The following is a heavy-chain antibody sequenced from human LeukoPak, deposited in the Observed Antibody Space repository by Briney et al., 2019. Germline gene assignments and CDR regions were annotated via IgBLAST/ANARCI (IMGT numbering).Heavy chain of an antibody. D-gene: IGHD1-26*01. V-gene: IGHV1-24*01. CDR3: ATDSLVGATMIS. J-gene: IGHJ5*02. Sequence: ASVKVSCKVSGYTLTELSMHWVRQAPGKGLEWMGGFDPEDGETIYAQKFQGRVTMTEDTSTDTAYMELSSLRSEDTAEYYCATDSLVGATMISWGQGTLVTVSS. CDR2: FDPEDGET. CDR1: GYTLTELS.